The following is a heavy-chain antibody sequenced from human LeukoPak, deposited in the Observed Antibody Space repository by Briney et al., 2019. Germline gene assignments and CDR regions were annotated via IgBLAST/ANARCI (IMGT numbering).Heavy chain of an antibody. Sequence: SVQESCKASGYTFTGYYMHWVRQATGRGVEWMGWIKPDSGATDYAQKFQGRRTMTRDTSITTAYMELNRLTSDDTAVYYWAREGSSAINTNWFDPWGQGTLVAVSS. D-gene: IGHD5-12*01. CDR3: AREGSSAINTNWFDP. V-gene: IGHV1-2*02. CDR2: IKPDSGAT. J-gene: IGHJ5*02. CDR1: GYTFTGYY.